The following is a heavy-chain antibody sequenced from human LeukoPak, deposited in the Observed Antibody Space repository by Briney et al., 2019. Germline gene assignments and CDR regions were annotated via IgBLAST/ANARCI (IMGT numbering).Heavy chain of an antibody. D-gene: IGHD4-23*01. Sequence: ASVKVSCKASGYTFTSYGISWVRQAPRQGLEWMGWISAYNGNTNYAQKLQGRVTMTTDTSTSTAYMELRSLRSDDTAVYYCALMTTVVTPSGYWGQGTLVTVSS. CDR2: ISAYNGNT. V-gene: IGHV1-18*01. CDR3: ALMTTVVTPSGY. J-gene: IGHJ4*02. CDR1: GYTFTSYG.